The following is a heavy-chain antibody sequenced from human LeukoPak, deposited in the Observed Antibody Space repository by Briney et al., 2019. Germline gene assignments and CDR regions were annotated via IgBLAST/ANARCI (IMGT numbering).Heavy chain of an antibody. V-gene: IGHV4-59*01. J-gene: IGHJ4*02. D-gene: IGHD5-24*01. CDR1: GGSISSYY. CDR2: IYYSGST. Sequence: SETLSLTCTVSGGSISSYYWSWIRQPPGKGLGWIGYIYYSGSTNYNPSLKSRVTISVDTSKNQFSLKLSSVTAADTAVYYCARATVEMATIAIDYWGQGTLVTVSS. CDR3: ARATVEMATIAIDY.